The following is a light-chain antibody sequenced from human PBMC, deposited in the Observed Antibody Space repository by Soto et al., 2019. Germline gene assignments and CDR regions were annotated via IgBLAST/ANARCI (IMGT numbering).Light chain of an antibody. CDR1: QTISSW. V-gene: IGKV1-5*03. CDR3: QQYNSSLVT. Sequence: DIQMTQSPSTLSGSVGDRVTITCRASQTISSWLAWYQQKPGKAPKLLIYKASTLKSGVPSRFSGSGSGTEFTLTISSLQPDDFATYYCQQYNSSLVTFGPGTKVDIK. CDR2: KAS. J-gene: IGKJ3*01.